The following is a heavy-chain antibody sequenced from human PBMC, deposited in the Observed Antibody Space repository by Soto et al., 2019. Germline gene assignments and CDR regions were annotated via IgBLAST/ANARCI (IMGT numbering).Heavy chain of an antibody. CDR3: ARRYGYRFDY. CDR2: IVYFGST. V-gene: IGHV4-59*08. CDR1: GYPLTTKF. D-gene: IGHD1-1*01. J-gene: IGHJ4*02. Sequence: ETLALTCNGSGYPLTTKFWTWLRQAPAKGLEWIGSIVYFGSTNYNPSFKSRVTISVDTSKNQFSLKLSSVTAADTAVYYCARRYGYRFDYWGQGTLVTVSX.